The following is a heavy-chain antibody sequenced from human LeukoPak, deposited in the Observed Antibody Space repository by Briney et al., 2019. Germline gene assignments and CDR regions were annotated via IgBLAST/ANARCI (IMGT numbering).Heavy chain of an antibody. D-gene: IGHD5-18*01. V-gene: IGHV3-48*04. J-gene: IGHJ4*02. CDR3: ARVSIQLWNSWGRSFDY. Sequence: PGGSLRLSCAASGFTFSSYSMNWVRQAPGKGLEWVSYISSSSSTIYYADSVKGRFTISRDNAKNSLYLQMNSLRAEDTAVYYCARVSIQLWNSWGRSFDYWGQGTLVTVSS. CDR2: ISSSSSTI. CDR1: GFTFSSYS.